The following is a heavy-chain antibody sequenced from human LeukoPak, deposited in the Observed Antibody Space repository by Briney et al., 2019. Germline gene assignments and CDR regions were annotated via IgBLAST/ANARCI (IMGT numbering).Heavy chain of an antibody. CDR2: IYYSGST. D-gene: IGHD3-22*01. V-gene: IGHV4-59*12. J-gene: IGHJ6*02. CDR1: GGSISSNY. Sequence: SETLSLTCTVSGGSISSNYWSWIRQPPGKGLEWIGYIYYSGSTSYNPSLKSRVTISLDTSKNQFSLKLSSVTAADTAVYYCARGPYYYDSSGYYYGVPGYYYYGMDVWGQGTTVTVSS. CDR3: ARGPYYYDSSGYYYGVPGYYYYGMDV.